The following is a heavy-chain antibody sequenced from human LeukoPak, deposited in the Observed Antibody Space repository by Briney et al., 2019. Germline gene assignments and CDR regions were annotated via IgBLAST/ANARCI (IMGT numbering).Heavy chain of an antibody. D-gene: IGHD4-17*01. CDR3: TRVYEGALTTVTTGSFDY. CDR2: IRSKAYGGTT. J-gene: IGHJ4*02. Sequence: SGGSLRLSCTASGFTFGDYAMSWVRQTPGKGLGWVGFIRSKAYGGTTEYAASVKGRFTISRDDSKSIAYLQMNSLKTEDTAVYYCTRVYEGALTTVTTGSFDYWGQGTLVTVSS. V-gene: IGHV3-49*04. CDR1: GFTFGDYA.